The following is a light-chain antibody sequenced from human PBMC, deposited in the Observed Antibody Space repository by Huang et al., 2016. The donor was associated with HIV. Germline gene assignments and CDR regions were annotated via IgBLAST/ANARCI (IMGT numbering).Light chain of an antibody. V-gene: IGKV3-15*01. Sequence: EIVMTQSPATLSVSPGERATLSCRASQSVSSNLAWYQQKPGQAPRLLIYAASTRATGIPARFSGNGSGTEFTLTISSLQSEDFAVYYCQQYNNWPRTFGQGTKVEIK. CDR2: AAS. CDR1: QSVSSN. CDR3: QQYNNWPRT. J-gene: IGKJ1*01.